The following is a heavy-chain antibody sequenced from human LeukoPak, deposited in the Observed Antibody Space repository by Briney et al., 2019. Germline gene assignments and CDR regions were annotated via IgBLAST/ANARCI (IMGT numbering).Heavy chain of an antibody. CDR1: GFTFTNCA. V-gene: IGHV3-11*01. J-gene: IGHJ4*02. CDR3: ARRGSGGRVGATTD. CDR2: ISSSGSTI. Sequence: KPGGSQRLSCVASGFTFTNCAMSWVRQAPGKGLEWVSYISSSGSTIYYADSVKGRFTISRDNAKNSLYLQMNSLRAEDTAVYYCARRGSGGRVGATTDWGQGTLVTVSS. D-gene: IGHD1-26*01.